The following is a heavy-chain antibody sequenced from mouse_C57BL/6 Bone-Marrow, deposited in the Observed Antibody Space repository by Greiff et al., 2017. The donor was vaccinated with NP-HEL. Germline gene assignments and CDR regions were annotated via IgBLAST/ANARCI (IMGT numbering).Heavy chain of an antibody. V-gene: IGHV1-26*01. CDR2: INPNNGGT. CDR1: GYTFTDYY. D-gene: IGHD1-1*01. CDR3: ARGDYGSSSEYFDY. Sequence: EVQLQQSGSELVKPGASVKISCKASGYTFTDYYMNWVKQSHGKSLEWIGDINPNNGGTSYNQKFKGKATLTVDKSSSTAYMELRSLTSEDSAVYYCARGDYGSSSEYFDYWGQGTTLTVSS. J-gene: IGHJ2*01.